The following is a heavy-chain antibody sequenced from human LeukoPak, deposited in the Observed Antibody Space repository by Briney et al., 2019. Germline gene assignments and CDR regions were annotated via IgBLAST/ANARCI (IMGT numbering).Heavy chain of an antibody. J-gene: IGHJ3*01. CDR1: GYTFTSYG. V-gene: IGHV1-18*01. Sequence: EASVQVSCKASGYTFTSYGISWVRQAPGRGLEWMGWISGYGNTKYTQKFQGRLTMTTDTYTNTVNMELRSLRSDDAAVYYCARGGEWNYAFDLWGQGTVVTVSA. D-gene: IGHD1-7*01. CDR2: ISGYGNT. CDR3: ARGGEWNYAFDL.